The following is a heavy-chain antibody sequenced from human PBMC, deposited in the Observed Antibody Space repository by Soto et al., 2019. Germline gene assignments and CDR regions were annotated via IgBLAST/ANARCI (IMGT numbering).Heavy chain of an antibody. CDR3: ASSRAASSASTLYYYYYGMDV. J-gene: IGHJ6*02. Sequence: PWESLKISWQGSGYSFTSYWIGLVRQMPGKGLEWMGIIYPGDSDTRYSPSFQGQVTISADKSISTAYLQWSSLKASDTAMYYCASSRAASSASTLYYYYYGMDVWGQGTTVTVSS. CDR2: IYPGDSDT. CDR1: GYSFTSYW. D-gene: IGHD6-6*01. V-gene: IGHV5-51*01.